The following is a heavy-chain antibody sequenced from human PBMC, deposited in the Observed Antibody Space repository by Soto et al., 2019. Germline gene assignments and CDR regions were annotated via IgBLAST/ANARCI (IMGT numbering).Heavy chain of an antibody. CDR3: ARNTSTYFDS. CDR1: GYSISNGDY. V-gene: IGHV4-38-2*01. J-gene: IGHJ4*02. Sequence: PSETLSLTCAVSGYSISNGDYCGWIRQAPGKGLEWIGSVYYSGSTHYEPSLRGRIAISVDTLKNQFSLRLPSVTAADTAMYFCARNTSTYFDSWGQGIPGTVSS. CDR2: VYYSGST.